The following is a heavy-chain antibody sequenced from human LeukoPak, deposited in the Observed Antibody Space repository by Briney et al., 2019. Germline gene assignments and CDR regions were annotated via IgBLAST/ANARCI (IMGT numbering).Heavy chain of an antibody. J-gene: IGHJ5*02. CDR2: IYYTGIT. Sequence: SETLSLTCSVSNDSISNYYWTWIRQPPGKGLEWIGYIYYTGITNYNPSLKSRVTISVDTSKNQFSLKLSSVTAADTAVYYCARDRYYYDSSGTRWFDPWGQGTLVTVSS. CDR1: NDSISNYY. CDR3: ARDRYYYDSSGTRWFDP. D-gene: IGHD3-22*01. V-gene: IGHV4-59*01.